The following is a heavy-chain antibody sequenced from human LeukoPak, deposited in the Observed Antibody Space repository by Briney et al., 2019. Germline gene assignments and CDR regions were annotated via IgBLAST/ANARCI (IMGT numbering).Heavy chain of an antibody. V-gene: IGHV3-74*01. Sequence: PGGSLRLSCAGSGFTFSNYWMHWVRQAPGKGLVWVAFINSDGTSTNYADSVKGRFTISRDNAKNTMYLQMNSLTAGDTAVYCCARDLGLRFDFWGQGTLVTVSS. D-gene: IGHD2-21*02. CDR2: INSDGTST. CDR1: GFTFSNYW. J-gene: IGHJ4*02. CDR3: ARDLGLRFDF.